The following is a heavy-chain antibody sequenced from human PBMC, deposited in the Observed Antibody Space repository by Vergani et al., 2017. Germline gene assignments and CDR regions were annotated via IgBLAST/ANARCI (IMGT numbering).Heavy chain of an antibody. CDR1: GYTFTSSG. J-gene: IGHJ4*02. D-gene: IGHD6-13*01. CDR2: TNAYNGNT. V-gene: IGHV1-18*01. Sequence: QVQLVQSGDEVKKPGASVKVSCKASGYTFTSSGISWVRQAPGQGLEWMGWTNAYNGNTNYAQKLQGRVTMTTDTSTSTAYMELGSLRSEDTAVYYCARSARSSFSAYVDYWGQGTLVTVSS. CDR3: ARSARSSFSAYVDY.